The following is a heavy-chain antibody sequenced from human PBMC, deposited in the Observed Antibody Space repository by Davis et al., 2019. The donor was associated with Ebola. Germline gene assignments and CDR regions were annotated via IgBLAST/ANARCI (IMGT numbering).Heavy chain of an antibody. CDR1: GFTFSSYS. J-gene: IGHJ4*02. D-gene: IGHD6-13*01. CDR2: ITASGGST. Sequence: GESLKISCAASGFTFSSYSMNWVRQAPGKGLEWVSVITASGGSTYYADSMKGRFTISRDNSKNTQYLQMNSLRAEDTAVYYCAKDRFAAAAGTGVFDYWGQGTLVTVSS. CDR3: AKDRFAAAAGTGVFDY. V-gene: IGHV3-23*01.